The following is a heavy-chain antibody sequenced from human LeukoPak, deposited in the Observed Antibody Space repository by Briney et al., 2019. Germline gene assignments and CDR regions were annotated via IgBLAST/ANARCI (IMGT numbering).Heavy chain of an antibody. J-gene: IGHJ4*02. CDR2: INHSGST. CDR1: GGSFSGYY. CDR3: AGSIEPYFDY. V-gene: IGHV4-34*01. Sequence: SETLSLTCAVYGGSFSGYYWSWIRQPPGKGLEWIGEINHSGSTNYNPSLKSRVTISVDTSKNQFSLKLSSVTAADTAVYYCAGSIEPYFDYWGQGTLVTVYS. D-gene: IGHD1-14*01.